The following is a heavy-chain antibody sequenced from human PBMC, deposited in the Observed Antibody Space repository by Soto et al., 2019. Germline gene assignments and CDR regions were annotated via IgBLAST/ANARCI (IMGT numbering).Heavy chain of an antibody. CDR3: VRDPSRRSPPDF. V-gene: IGHV3-11*05. CDR2: ISSTGSYT. Sequence: GVLRLSCEASGFTFGDYYMSWIRQAPGKGLEWVSYISSTGSYTNYADSVKGRFTISRDNAKNSLYLQIYSLREEDTAVYYCVRDPSRRSPPDFWGQGTLVTVSS. J-gene: IGHJ4*02. CDR1: GFTFGDYY.